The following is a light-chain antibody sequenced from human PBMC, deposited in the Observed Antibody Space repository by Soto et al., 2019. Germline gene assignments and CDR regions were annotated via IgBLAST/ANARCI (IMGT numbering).Light chain of an antibody. J-gene: IGLJ2*01. Sequence: QSALTQPASVSGSPGQSITISCTGTSSDVGAYNYVSWYQQHPGKAPKLMIFEVSDRPSGVSNRFSGSKSGNTASLTISGLQEEDEADYYCSSYTSSNTLVVGGGTQLTVL. V-gene: IGLV2-14*01. CDR3: SSYTSSNTLV. CDR1: SSDVGAYNY. CDR2: EVS.